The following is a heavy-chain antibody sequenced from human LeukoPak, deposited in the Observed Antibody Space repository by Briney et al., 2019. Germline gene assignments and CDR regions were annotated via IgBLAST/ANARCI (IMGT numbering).Heavy chain of an antibody. J-gene: IGHJ4*02. CDR3: ARAYYGSGNTYYFDY. Sequence: SSETLSLTCTVSGGSISSYYWSWIRQPPGKGLEWIGYIYYSGSTNYNPSLKSRVTISVDTSKNQFSLKLSSVTAADTAVYYCARAYYGSGNTYYFDYWGQGTLITVSS. D-gene: IGHD3-10*01. CDR2: IYYSGST. V-gene: IGHV4-59*01. CDR1: GGSISSYY.